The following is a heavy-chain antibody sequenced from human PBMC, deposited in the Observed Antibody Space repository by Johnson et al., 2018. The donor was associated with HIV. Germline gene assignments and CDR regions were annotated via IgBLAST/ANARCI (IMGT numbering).Heavy chain of an antibody. Sequence: VQLVESGGGVVQPGRSLRLSCVASGIIFSSYGMSWVRQAPGKGLEWVAKIKQDGSEKYYVDSVKGRFTISRDNAKNSLYLQMNSLRAEDTALYYCARVNGSKAFDIWGQGTMVTVSS. J-gene: IGHJ3*02. CDR3: ARVNGSKAFDI. V-gene: IGHV3-7*03. D-gene: IGHD3-10*01. CDR2: IKQDGSEK. CDR1: GIIFSSYG.